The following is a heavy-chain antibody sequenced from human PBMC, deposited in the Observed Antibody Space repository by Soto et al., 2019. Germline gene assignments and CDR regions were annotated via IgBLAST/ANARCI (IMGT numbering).Heavy chain of an antibody. CDR3: AREQCSPLDRYCADGAVDWVDP. V-gene: IGHV3-23*01. CDR2: ISGSGATT. J-gene: IGHJ5*02. D-gene: IGHD2-8*01. Sequence: PWGSLRLSCAASGFSFSTYAISWFRHSPLKCLEWVSAISGSGATTFYADSMKGRFTISRDNSRDTLYLQMNSLRAEDTAVYFCAREQCSPLDRYCADGAVDWVDPWGRGTQVTVSS. CDR1: GFSFSTYA.